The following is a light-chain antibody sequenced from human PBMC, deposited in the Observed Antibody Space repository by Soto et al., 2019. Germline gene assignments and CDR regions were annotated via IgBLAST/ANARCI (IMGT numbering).Light chain of an antibody. CDR1: SSNIGSNY. CDR2: RNN. J-gene: IGLJ3*02. V-gene: IGLV1-47*01. CDR3: AAWDDSLSGLWV. Sequence: QAVVTQSPSASGTPGQRVTISCSGSSSNIGSNYVYWYQQLPGTAPKLLIYRNNQRPSGVPDRFSGSKSGTSASLAISGLRSEDEADYYCAAWDDSLSGLWVFGGGTKLTVL.